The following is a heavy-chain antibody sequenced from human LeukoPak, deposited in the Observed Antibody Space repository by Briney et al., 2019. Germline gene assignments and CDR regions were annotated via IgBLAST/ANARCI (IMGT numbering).Heavy chain of an antibody. Sequence: GGSLRLSCAASGFTFSDYYMSWIRQAPGKGLEWVSSISSSSSYIYYADSVKGRFTISRDNAKNSLYLQMNSLRAEDTAVYYCARDGGYYYDSSGYYYHDYWGQGTLVTVSS. J-gene: IGHJ4*02. CDR2: ISSSSSYI. V-gene: IGHV3-11*06. D-gene: IGHD3-22*01. CDR3: ARDGGYYYDSSGYYYHDY. CDR1: GFTFSDYY.